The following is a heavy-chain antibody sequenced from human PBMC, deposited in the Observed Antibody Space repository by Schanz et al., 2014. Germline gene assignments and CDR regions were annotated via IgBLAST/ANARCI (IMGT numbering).Heavy chain of an antibody. CDR3: AKDVDFWSGYYLDY. Sequence: DVQLLESGGGLVQPGESLRLSCAASGFTFTTYAMTWVRQAPGKGLEWVSNISPTGSSTYYPDSVKGRFTISRDNSKNTMYLQMNSLRAEDTAVYYCAKDVDFWSGYYLDYWGQGTLVNVSA. CDR2: ISPTGSST. CDR1: GFTFTTYA. J-gene: IGHJ4*02. V-gene: IGHV3-23*01. D-gene: IGHD3-3*01.